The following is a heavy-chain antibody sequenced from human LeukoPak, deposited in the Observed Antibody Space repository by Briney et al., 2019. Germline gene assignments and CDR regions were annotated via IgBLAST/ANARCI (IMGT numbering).Heavy chain of an antibody. J-gene: IGHJ4*02. CDR2: ISGSGGST. V-gene: IGHV3-23*01. CDR3: AKDWYGYNPD. Sequence: PGGSLRLSCAASGFTFSTHAMSWVRQAPGQGLEWVSGISGSGGSTYYPNSADSVKGRFTISRDNSKNTLYLQMNSLRAEDTAVYYCAKDWYGYNPDRGQGTLVTVSS. D-gene: IGHD5-24*01. CDR1: GFTFSTHA.